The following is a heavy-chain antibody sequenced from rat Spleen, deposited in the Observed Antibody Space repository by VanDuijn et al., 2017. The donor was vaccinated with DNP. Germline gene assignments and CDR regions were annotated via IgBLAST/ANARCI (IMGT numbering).Heavy chain of an antibody. J-gene: IGHJ2*01. V-gene: IGHV5-29*01. CDR3: AGRPPPTRGPFDY. Sequence: EVQLVESDGGLVQPGRSLKLSCAASGFTFSDYYMAWVRQAPTKGLEWVATISYDGSSTYYRDSVQGRFTISRDNAKSTLYLQMDSLRSDNTATYYCAGRPPPTRGPFDYWGQGVTVTVSS. CDR1: GFTFSDYY. CDR2: ISYDGSST. D-gene: IGHD1-4*01.